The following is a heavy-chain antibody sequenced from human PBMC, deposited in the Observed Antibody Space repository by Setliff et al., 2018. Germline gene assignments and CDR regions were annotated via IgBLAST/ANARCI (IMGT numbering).Heavy chain of an antibody. CDR2: INHSGSP. Sequence: LSLTCAVYGASFSGTYCSWIRQSPGKGLEWIGEINHTGSPNWIGEINHSGSPNYNPSLKSRVTMSVDTSKNQFSLKLTSVTAADSAVYYCRLWSHDYHNDYWGQGTVVTVSS. J-gene: IGHJ4*02. V-gene: IGHV4-34*01. CDR1: GASFSGTY. D-gene: IGHD3-16*01. CDR3: RLWSHDYHNDY.